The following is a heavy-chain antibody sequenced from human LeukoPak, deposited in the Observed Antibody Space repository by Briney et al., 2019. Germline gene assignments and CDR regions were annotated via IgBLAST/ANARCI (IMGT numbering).Heavy chain of an antibody. V-gene: IGHV3-21*01. CDR1: GFTFSSYS. J-gene: IGHJ3*02. CDR2: ISSTGSYI. Sequence: GGSLRLSCAASGFTFSSYSMNWVRQAPGKGLEWVSSISSTGSYIYYADSVKGRFTVSRDNAKNSLYLQMNSLRAEDTAVYYCARDSGNYLDAFDIWGQGTMVTVSS. CDR3: ARDSGNYLDAFDI. D-gene: IGHD1-26*01.